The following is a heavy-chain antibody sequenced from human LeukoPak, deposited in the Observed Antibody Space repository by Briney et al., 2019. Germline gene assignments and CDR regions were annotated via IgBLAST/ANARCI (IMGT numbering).Heavy chain of an antibody. CDR1: GGSFSGYY. D-gene: IGHD6-13*01. J-gene: IGHJ5*01. V-gene: IGHV4-34*01. CDR2: INHSEST. Sequence: SSETLSLTFAVYGGSFSGYYWSWIRQPPGKGLAWIGEINHSESTNYNPSLKSRVTISVDTSKNQSSLKLSSVTAADTAVYYWARHPYSSSWFPYNWFGPWGQRTLVSVSS. CDR3: ARHPYSSSWFPYNWFGP.